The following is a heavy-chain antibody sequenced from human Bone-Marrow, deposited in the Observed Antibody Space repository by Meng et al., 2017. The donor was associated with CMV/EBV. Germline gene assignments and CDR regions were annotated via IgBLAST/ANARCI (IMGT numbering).Heavy chain of an antibody. D-gene: IGHD5/OR15-5a*01. CDR1: GGSISSRNYY. J-gene: IGHJ4*02. Sequence: QTLSLTCAVSGGSISSRNYYWGWIRQPPGKGLEWIGSIYYSGSTYYNPSLKSRVTISIDTSKNQFSLKLNSVTAADTAVYYCATSRGVYYATEGDYWGQGTLVTVSS. CDR2: IYYSGST. CDR3: ATSRGVYYATEGDY. V-gene: IGHV4-39*07.